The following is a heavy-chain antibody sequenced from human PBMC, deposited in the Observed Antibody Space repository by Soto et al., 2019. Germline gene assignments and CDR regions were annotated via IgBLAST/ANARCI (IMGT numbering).Heavy chain of an antibody. D-gene: IGHD3-3*01. CDR3: ASSFLEFQYDY. Sequence: GASVTVSCKASGYTFTSYGISWVRQAPGQGLEWMGWISAYNGNTNYAQKLQGRVTMTTDTSTSTAYIELRSLRSDDTAVYYCASSFLEFQYDYWGQGTLVTVSS. V-gene: IGHV1-18*01. CDR2: ISAYNGNT. J-gene: IGHJ4*02. CDR1: GYTFTSYG.